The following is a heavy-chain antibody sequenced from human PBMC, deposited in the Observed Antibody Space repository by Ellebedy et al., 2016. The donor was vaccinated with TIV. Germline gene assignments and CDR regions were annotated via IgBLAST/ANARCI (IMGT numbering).Heavy chain of an antibody. CDR1: GGTFRDYA. Sequence: ASVKVSCKASGGTFRDYAISWVRQAPGQGLEWMGGIIPLYDTADYSHKFQGRVAITADESTSIVYMELSGLRSEDTAVYYCARVPRAGMYYGMDVWGQGTTVTVSS. CDR3: ARVPRAGMYYGMDV. CDR2: IIPLYDTA. V-gene: IGHV1-69*13. J-gene: IGHJ6*02.